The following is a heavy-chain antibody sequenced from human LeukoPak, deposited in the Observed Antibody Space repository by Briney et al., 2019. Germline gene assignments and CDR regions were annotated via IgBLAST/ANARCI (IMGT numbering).Heavy chain of an antibody. CDR1: GFTFTTYG. CDR2: ISGSGSNT. V-gene: IGHV3-23*01. CDR3: AKNGEPHYYMDV. Sequence: GSLRLSCAASGFTFTTYGMIWVRQAPGKGLEWVLGISGSGSNTYYADSAKGRFTSSRDSSKRTVYLHMNSLRAEDTAVYYCAKNGEPHYYMDVLGKGTTVTVSS. D-gene: IGHD2-8*01. J-gene: IGHJ6*03.